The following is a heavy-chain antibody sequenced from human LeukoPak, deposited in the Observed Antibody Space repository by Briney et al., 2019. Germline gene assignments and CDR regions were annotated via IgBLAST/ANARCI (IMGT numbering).Heavy chain of an antibody. CDR3: ARGLAAFRDYYASGSLDY. CDR1: GFTFSSYW. Sequence: GGSLRLSCAASGFTFSSYWMSWVCQAPGKGLEWVANIKQDGSERYYVDSMKGRFTISRDNAKNSLYLQMNSVRAEDTAVYYCARGLAAFRDYYASGSLDYWGQGALVTVSS. D-gene: IGHD3-10*01. CDR2: IKQDGSER. J-gene: IGHJ4*02. V-gene: IGHV3-7*01.